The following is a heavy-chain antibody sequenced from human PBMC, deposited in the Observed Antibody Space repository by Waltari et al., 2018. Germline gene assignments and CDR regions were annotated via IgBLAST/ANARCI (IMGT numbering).Heavy chain of an antibody. J-gene: IGHJ4*02. D-gene: IGHD6-19*01. CDR2: IKQDESEK. CDR1: GFTTSTYW. Sequence: EVQLVESGGGLVQPGGSLRLSCAASGFTTSTYWMRWVRQAPGKGLEWVATIKQDESEKYYVDSVKGRFTLSRDNAKNSLYLQMNSLRTEDTAVYFCARIRGWPLNYFDYWGQGALVTVSS. CDR3: ARIRGWPLNYFDY. V-gene: IGHV3-7*04.